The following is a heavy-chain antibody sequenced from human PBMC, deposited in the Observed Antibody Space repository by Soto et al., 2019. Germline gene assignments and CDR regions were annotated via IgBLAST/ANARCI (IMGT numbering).Heavy chain of an antibody. Sequence: HPGGSLRLSCAASGFTFSSYGMHWVRQAPGKGLEWVAVIWYDGSNKYYADSVKGRFTISRDNSKNTLYLQMNSLRAEDTAVYYCARDGPPYDILTGYPPGYYFDYWGQGTRVTVS. V-gene: IGHV3-33*01. CDR2: IWYDGSNK. CDR1: GFTFSSYG. CDR3: ARDGPPYDILTGYPPGYYFDY. D-gene: IGHD3-9*01. J-gene: IGHJ4*02.